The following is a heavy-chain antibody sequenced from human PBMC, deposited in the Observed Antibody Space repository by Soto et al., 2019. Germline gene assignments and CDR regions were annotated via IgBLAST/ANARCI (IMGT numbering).Heavy chain of an antibody. D-gene: IGHD2-21*01. Sequence: SETLSLTCSVSGGSIRSGGYSWSWIRQPPGKGLECIGYIYHSGSTYYNSSLKSRVTISVDRSKNQFSLKLSSVTAADTAVYYCARGPPLLWWSQG. CDR3: ARGPPLLW. CDR2: IYHSGST. V-gene: IGHV4-30-2*01. CDR1: GGSIRSGGYS. J-gene: IGHJ1*01.